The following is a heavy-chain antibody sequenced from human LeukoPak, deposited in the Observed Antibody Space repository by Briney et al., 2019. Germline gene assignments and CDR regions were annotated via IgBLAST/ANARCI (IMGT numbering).Heavy chain of an antibody. CDR3: ASESSSWYEDAFDI. V-gene: IGHV4-39*01. CDR1: GGSISSSSCY. CDR2: IYYSGST. Sequence: PSETLSLTCTVSGGSISSSSCYWGWIRQPPGKGLEWIGSIYYSGSTYYNPSLKSRVTISVDTSKNQFSLKLSSVTAADTAVYYCASESSSWYEDAFDIWGQGTMVTVSS. D-gene: IGHD6-13*01. J-gene: IGHJ3*02.